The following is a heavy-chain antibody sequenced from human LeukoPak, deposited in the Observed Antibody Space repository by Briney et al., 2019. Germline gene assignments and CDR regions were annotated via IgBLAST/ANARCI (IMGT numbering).Heavy chain of an antibody. CDR2: INTSGGST. J-gene: IGHJ4*02. CDR1: GFTFSSYG. V-gene: IGHV3-23*01. D-gene: IGHD6-25*01. Sequence: SGGSLRLSCAASGFTFSSYGMSWVRQAPGKGLEWVSAINTSGGSTYYADSVKGRFTISRDNSKNTLYLQMNSLRAEDTAIYYCAKEIAANGLPAVDYWGQGTLVTVSS. CDR3: AKEIAANGLPAVDY.